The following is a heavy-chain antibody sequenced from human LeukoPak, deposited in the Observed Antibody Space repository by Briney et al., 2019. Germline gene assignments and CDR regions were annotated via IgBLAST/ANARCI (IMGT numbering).Heavy chain of an antibody. CDR3: ARDTGKYGMDV. CDR1: GFTFSSYG. D-gene: IGHD1-14*01. V-gene: IGHV3-33*01. CDR2: IWYDGSNK. Sequence: PGGSLRLSCAASGFTFSSYGMHWVRQAPGKGLEWVAVIWYDGSNKYYADSVKGRFTISRDNSKNTLYLQMNSLRAEDTAVYYCARDTGKYGMDVWGQGTTVTVSS. J-gene: IGHJ6*02.